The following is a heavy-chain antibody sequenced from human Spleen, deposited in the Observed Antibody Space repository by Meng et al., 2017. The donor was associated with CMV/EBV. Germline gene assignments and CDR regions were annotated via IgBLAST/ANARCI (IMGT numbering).Heavy chain of an antibody. Sequence: GSLRLSCTVSGGSVSSGSYYWSWIRQPPGKGLEWIGYIYYSGSTYYNPSLKSRLTIYVDTSKSQFSLKLTSVTAADTAVYYCARHTSKYSTSWPVKDWGQGTLVTVSS. J-gene: IGHJ4*02. V-gene: IGHV4-61*01. CDR1: GGSVSSGSYY. CDR2: IYYSGST. D-gene: IGHD2-2*01. CDR3: ARHTSKYSTSWPVKD.